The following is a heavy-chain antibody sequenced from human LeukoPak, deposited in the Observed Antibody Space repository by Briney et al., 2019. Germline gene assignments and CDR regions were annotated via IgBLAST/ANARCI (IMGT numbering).Heavy chain of an antibody. CDR2: IKQDGSEK. CDR1: GLTFSSHW. V-gene: IGHV3-7*03. CDR3: ARDLDS. Sequence: GGSLRLSCAASGLTFSSHWMHWVRQAPGKGLEWVANIKQDGSEKYYVDSVKGRFTISRDNAKNSLYLQMNSLRVEDTAIYYCARDLDSWGQGTLVTVSS. J-gene: IGHJ4*02.